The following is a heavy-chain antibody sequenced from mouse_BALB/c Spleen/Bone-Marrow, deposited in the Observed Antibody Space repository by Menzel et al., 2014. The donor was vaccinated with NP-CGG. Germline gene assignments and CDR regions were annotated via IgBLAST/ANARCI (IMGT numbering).Heavy chain of an antibody. Sequence: FQPQQSGAELAKPGASVKMSCKASGYTFTSYWMHWVKQRPGQGLEWIGYINPSPGYTEYNQKFKDKATLTADKSSSTAYMQLSSLTSEDSAVYYCARSRDGYDSFAYWGQGTLVTVSA. V-gene: IGHV1-7*01. D-gene: IGHD2-2*01. CDR3: ARSRDGYDSFAY. J-gene: IGHJ3*01. CDR1: GYTFTSYW. CDR2: INPSPGYT.